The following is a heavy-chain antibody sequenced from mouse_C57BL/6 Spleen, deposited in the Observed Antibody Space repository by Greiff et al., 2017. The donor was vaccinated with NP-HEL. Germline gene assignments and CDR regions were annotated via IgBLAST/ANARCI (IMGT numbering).Heavy chain of an antibody. CDR2: IYPSDSET. D-gene: IGHD2-5*01. CDR3: ATSYSNYFSWFAY. Sequence: QVQLQQPGAELVRPGSSVKLSCKASGYTFTSYWMDWVKQRPGQGLEWIGNIYPSDSETHYNQKFKDKATLTVDKSSSTAYMQLSSLTSEDSAVYYCATSYSNYFSWFAYWGQGTLVTVSA. J-gene: IGHJ3*01. CDR1: GYTFTSYW. V-gene: IGHV1-61*01.